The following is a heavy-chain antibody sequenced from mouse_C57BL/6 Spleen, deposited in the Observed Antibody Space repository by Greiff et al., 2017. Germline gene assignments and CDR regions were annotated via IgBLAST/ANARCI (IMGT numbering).Heavy chain of an antibody. J-gene: IGHJ4*01. CDR2: IDPSDSYT. V-gene: IGHV1-59*01. D-gene: IGHD3-2*02. Sequence: QVQLKQPGAELVRPGTSVKLSCKASGYTFTSYWMHWVKQRPGQGLEWIGVIDPSDSYTNYNQKFKGKATLTVDTSSSTAYMQLSSLTSEDSAVYYCARKGGSGYGAMDYWGQGTSVTVSS. CDR3: ARKGGSGYGAMDY. CDR1: GYTFTSYW.